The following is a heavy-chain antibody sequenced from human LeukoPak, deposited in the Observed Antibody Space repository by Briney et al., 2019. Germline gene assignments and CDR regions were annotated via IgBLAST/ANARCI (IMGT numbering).Heavy chain of an antibody. V-gene: IGHV4-61*02. CDR1: GGSISSGSYY. CDR3: AREDIVVVPAAISYYMDV. D-gene: IGHD2-2*02. CDR2: LYTSSST. J-gene: IGHJ6*03. Sequence: SQTLSLTCTVSGGSISSGSYYWSWLRQPTGKGLEWIGRLYTSSSTNHNPSLTTRVTISVDTSKNPFSLTLSSVTAADTAVYYCAREDIVVVPAAISYYMDVWGKRTTVTVPS.